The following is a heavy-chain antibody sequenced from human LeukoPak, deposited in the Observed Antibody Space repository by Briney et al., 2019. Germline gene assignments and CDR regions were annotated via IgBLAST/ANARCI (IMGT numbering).Heavy chain of an antibody. CDR3: AKGGDILTGYLDY. J-gene: IGHJ4*02. CDR2: ISSSSSYI. Sequence: GGSLRLSCAASGFTFSSYSMNWVRQAPGKGLEWVSSISSSSSYIYYADSVKGRFTISRDNAKNSLYLQMNSLRAEDTAVYYCAKGGDILTGYLDYWGQGTLVTVSS. V-gene: IGHV3-21*04. CDR1: GFTFSSYS. D-gene: IGHD3-9*01.